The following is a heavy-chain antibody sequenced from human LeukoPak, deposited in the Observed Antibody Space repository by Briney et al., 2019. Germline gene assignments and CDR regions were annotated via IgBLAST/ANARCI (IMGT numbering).Heavy chain of an antibody. CDR1: GFSFSSYW. J-gene: IGHJ6*02. V-gene: IGHV3-74*01. CDR2: INSDESST. CDR3: GRGHYGLDV. Sequence: GGSLRLSCAASGFSFSSYWMHWVRQAPGKGLVWVSRINSDESSTYYADSVKGRFTISRDNGENSLYLQMSSLRAEDTAVYYCGRGHYGLDVWGQGTTVTVSS.